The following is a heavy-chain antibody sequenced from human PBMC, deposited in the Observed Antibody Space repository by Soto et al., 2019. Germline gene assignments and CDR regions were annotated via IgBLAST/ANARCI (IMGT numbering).Heavy chain of an antibody. CDR3: AKGRNWNYEAFDY. Sequence: PGGSLRLSCAASGFTFSSYAMSWVRQAPGKGLEWVSAISGSGSNTYYADSVKGRFTISRDNSKNTLYLRMNSLRAEDTAVYYCAKGRNWNYEAFDYWGQGTLVTVSS. J-gene: IGHJ4*02. V-gene: IGHV3-23*01. CDR1: GFTFSSYA. D-gene: IGHD1-7*01. CDR2: ISGSGSNT.